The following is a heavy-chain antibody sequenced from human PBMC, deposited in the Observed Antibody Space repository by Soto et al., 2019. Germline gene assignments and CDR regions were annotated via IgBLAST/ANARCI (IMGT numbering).Heavy chain of an antibody. J-gene: IGHJ4*02. V-gene: IGHV3-74*01. Sequence: EVQLVESGGGLVQPGGSLRLSCAASGFTFSSYWMHWVRQAPGKGLVWVSRIHRDGIETTYAESVEGRFTISRDNAKNTVYLQMNSLRAEDTAVYYCARVPIVEAGRGIDYWGQGTLVTVSS. CDR1: GFTFSSYW. D-gene: IGHD6-13*01. CDR3: ARVPIVEAGRGIDY. CDR2: IHRDGIET.